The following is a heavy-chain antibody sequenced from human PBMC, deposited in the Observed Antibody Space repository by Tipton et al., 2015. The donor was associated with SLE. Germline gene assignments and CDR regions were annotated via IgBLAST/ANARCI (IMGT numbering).Heavy chain of an antibody. CDR1: GGSISSHY. D-gene: IGHD6-19*01. V-gene: IGHV4-39*07. Sequence: LRLSCTVSGGSISSHYWGWIRQPPGKGLEWIGSIYYSGSTYYNPSLKSRVTISVDTSKNQFSLKLSSVTAADTAVYYCARQGIAVAGGAFDIWGQGTMVTVSS. CDR2: IYYSGST. CDR3: ARQGIAVAGGAFDI. J-gene: IGHJ3*02.